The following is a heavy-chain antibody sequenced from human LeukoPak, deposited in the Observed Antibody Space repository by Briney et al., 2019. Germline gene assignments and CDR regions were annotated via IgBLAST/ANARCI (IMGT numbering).Heavy chain of an antibody. D-gene: IGHD6-6*01. CDR2: LNPNSGGT. V-gene: IGHV1-2*02. J-gene: IGHJ5*02. CDR3: AREQQLVRWLDP. CDR1: GYTFTGYY. Sequence: ASVKVSCKASGYTFTGYYMHWVRQAPGQGLEWMGWLNPNSGGTNYAQKFQGRVTMTRDTSISTAYMELSRLRSDDTAVYYCAREQQLVRWLDPWGQGTLVTVSS.